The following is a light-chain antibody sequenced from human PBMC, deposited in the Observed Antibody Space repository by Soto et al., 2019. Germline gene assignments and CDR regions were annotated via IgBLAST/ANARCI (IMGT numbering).Light chain of an antibody. CDR1: QSLLHSNGYNY. CDR2: LGS. J-gene: IGKJ5*01. Sequence: DIVMTQSPLSLPVPPGKPPSTSSRSSQSLLHSNGYNYLDWYLQKPGQSPQLLIYLGSNRATGIPDRFSGSGSGTDFTLTISRLEPEDFAVFYCQQYGSSITFGQGTRLEIK. CDR3: QQYGSSIT. V-gene: IGKV2-28*01.